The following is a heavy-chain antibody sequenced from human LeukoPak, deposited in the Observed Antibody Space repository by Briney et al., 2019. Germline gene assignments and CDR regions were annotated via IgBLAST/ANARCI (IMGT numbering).Heavy chain of an antibody. Sequence: GGXLRLSCAASGFTFSSYSMNWVRQAPGKGLEWVSDVTGSGGNTYYADSVKGRFTISGDNSKNTLFLQMNSLRVEDTAVYFCVKFRGPDYYTYNMDVWGKGTTVIVSS. CDR3: VKFRGPDYYTYNMDV. V-gene: IGHV3-23*01. CDR1: GFTFSSYS. D-gene: IGHD3-10*01. J-gene: IGHJ6*03. CDR2: VTGSGGNT.